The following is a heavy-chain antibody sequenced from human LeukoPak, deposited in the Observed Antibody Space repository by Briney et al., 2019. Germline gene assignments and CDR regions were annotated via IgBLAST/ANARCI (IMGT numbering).Heavy chain of an antibody. CDR3: ARQNYYGSGSLWNWFDP. CDR1: GGSNSSYY. J-gene: IGHJ5*02. D-gene: IGHD3-10*01. V-gene: IGHV4-59*08. Sequence: SETLSLTCTVSGGSNSSYYWIWIRQPPGKGLEWIGYIYYSGSTNYNPSLKSRVTISVDTSKNQFSLKLSSVTAADTAVYYCARQNYYGSGSLWNWFDPWGQGTLVTVSS. CDR2: IYYSGST.